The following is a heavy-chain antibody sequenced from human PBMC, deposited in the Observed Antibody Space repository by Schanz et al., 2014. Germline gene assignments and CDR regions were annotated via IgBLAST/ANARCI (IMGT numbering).Heavy chain of an antibody. J-gene: IGHJ4*02. D-gene: IGHD6-19*01. Sequence: EVQLVESGGGLVQPGGSLRLSCAASGFTFSSYAMSWVRQAPGKGLEWVSAISGSGGSTYYADSVKGRFTISRDNAKSSLYLQMNSLRVEDTAVYYCAASSGWHPSTDYWGQGTRVTVSS. CDR2: ISGSGGST. CDR1: GFTFSSYA. CDR3: AASSGWHPSTDY. V-gene: IGHV3-23*04.